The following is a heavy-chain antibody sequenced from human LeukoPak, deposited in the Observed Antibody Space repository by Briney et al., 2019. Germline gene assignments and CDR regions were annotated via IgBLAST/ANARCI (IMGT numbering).Heavy chain of an antibody. J-gene: IGHJ5*02. V-gene: IGHV4-59*08. CDR2: IYYSGST. CDR1: GGSISSYY. CDR3: ARSSGLDILTGYASNWFDP. D-gene: IGHD3-9*01. Sequence: SETLSLTCTVSGGSISSYYWSWIRQPPGKGLEWIGYIYYSGSTNYNPSLKSRVTISVDTSKNQFSLKLSSVTAADTAVYYCARSSGLDILTGYASNWFDPWGQGTLVTVSS.